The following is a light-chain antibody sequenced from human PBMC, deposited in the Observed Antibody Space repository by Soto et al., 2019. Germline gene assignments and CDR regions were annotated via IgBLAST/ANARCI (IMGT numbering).Light chain of an antibody. V-gene: IGKV3-11*01. CDR3: QQRGNWPPT. CDR2: DVS. J-gene: IGKJ4*01. Sequence: EIVLTQSPATLSLSPGERATLSCRASQSVSSFLAWYQQKPGQAPRLLIHDVSNRATGIPARFSGSGSGTDFTLTISSLEPEDFAVYYCQQRGNWPPTFGGGTKVEIK. CDR1: QSVSSF.